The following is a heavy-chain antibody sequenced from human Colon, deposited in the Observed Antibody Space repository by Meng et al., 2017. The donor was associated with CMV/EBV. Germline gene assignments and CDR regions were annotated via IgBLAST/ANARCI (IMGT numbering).Heavy chain of an antibody. J-gene: IGHJ4*02. CDR3: ARPPYYSSSSAPYFDE. CDR2: IYPADSDT. D-gene: IGHD6-6*01. V-gene: IGHV5-51*01. CDR1: GYSFIGYW. Sequence: GESLKISCKASGYSFIGYWIAWVRQTPGKGLEWMGVIYPADSDTRYSPSFQGQVTISADKSINTAYLQWTSLKASDTAMYYCARPPYYSSSSAPYFDEWGQGTLVTVSS.